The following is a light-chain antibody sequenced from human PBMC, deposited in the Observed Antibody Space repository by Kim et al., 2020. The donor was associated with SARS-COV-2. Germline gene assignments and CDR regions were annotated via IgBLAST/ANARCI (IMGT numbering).Light chain of an antibody. J-gene: IGKJ4*01. CDR2: AAS. CDR1: QAISNY. Sequence: DVQMTQSPSAMSASVGDRVTITCRASQAISNYLAWFQQKPGKGPKRLIYAASSLQSGVPSRFSGCGSGTEFTLTISSLQPEDFATYFCLQHNVYPLTFGGGTKVDIK. V-gene: IGKV1-17*03. CDR3: LQHNVYPLT.